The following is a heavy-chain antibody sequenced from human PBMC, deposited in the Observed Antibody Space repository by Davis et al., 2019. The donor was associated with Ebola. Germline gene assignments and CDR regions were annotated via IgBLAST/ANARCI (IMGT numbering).Heavy chain of an antibody. Sequence: GESLKISCAASGFSGFTFSTYAMNWVRQAPGKGLEWVSSISGRGASTYYADSVKGRFTISRDNSKNTLYLQMNSLTAEDTAVYCCANGNYDSDGYWGYWLDPWGQGTLVTVSS. CDR1: GFSGFTFSTYA. V-gene: IGHV3-23*01. CDR3: ANGNYDSDGYWGYWLDP. D-gene: IGHD3-22*01. CDR2: ISGRGAST. J-gene: IGHJ5*02.